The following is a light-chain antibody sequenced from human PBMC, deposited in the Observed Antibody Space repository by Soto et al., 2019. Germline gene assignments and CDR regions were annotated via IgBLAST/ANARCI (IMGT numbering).Light chain of an antibody. CDR2: YDS. Sequence: SYELTQPPSVSVAPGKTARITCGGNNIGSKSVHWYQQKPGQAPVLVIYYDSDQPSGIPERFSGSNSGNTATLTIRRVEAGDEADYYCQVWDSSSDHPFGGGTKLTVL. CDR3: QVWDSSSDHP. V-gene: IGLV3-21*04. CDR1: NIGSKS. J-gene: IGLJ2*01.